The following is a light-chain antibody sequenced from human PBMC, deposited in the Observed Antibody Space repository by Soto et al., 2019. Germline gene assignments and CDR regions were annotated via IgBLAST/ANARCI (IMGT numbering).Light chain of an antibody. CDR2: AAS. CDR3: QLLARSLST. CDR1: QSISSY. V-gene: IGKV1-39*01. J-gene: IGKJ4*01. Sequence: DIQMTQSPTSLSASVGDRVAITCRASQSISSYLNWSQQKPGKAPKLLIYAASSLQSGVPSRFSGSGSGTDFTLNISSLQPEVFATSYSQLLARSLSTFGGGSKV.